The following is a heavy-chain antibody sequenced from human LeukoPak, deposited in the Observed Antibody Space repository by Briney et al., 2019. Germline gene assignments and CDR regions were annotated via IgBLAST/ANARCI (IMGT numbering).Heavy chain of an antibody. J-gene: IGHJ4*02. CDR1: GFTFSSYA. V-gene: IGHV3-30-3*01. D-gene: IGHD6-19*01. CDR3: ARSYGYSSGWYVGY. CDR2: ISYDGSNK. Sequence: GGSLRLSCAASGFTFSSYAMHWVRQAPGKGLEWVAVISYDGSNKYYADSVKGRFTISRDNSKNTLYLQMNSLRAEDTAVYYCARSYGYSSGWYVGYWGQGTLVTVSS.